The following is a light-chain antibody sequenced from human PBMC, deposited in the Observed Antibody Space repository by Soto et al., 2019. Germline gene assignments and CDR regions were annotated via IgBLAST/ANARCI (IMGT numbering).Light chain of an antibody. V-gene: IGKV1-12*01. CDR2: AAS. Sequence: DIHMTQSPSTLTSSVGERVTLTWLASQGISSWLAWYQQKPGKAPKLLIYAASSLQSGVPSRFSGSGSGTDFTLTISSLQPEDFATYSCQQANSLPSSVGQGTRQEI. CDR1: QGISSW. CDR3: QQANSLPSS. J-gene: IGKJ5*01.